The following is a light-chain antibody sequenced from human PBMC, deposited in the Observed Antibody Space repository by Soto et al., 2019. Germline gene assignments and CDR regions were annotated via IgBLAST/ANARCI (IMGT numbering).Light chain of an antibody. CDR1: QSVSSN. Sequence: ELVMTQSPATLSVSPGERATLSCRASQSVSSNLAWYQQKPGQAPRLLIYGASTRATGIPARFSGSGSGTDFTLTISSLEPEDFAVYYCQQRTKWRTFGQGTKVDIK. J-gene: IGKJ1*01. CDR2: GAS. V-gene: IGKV3-15*01. CDR3: QQRTKWRT.